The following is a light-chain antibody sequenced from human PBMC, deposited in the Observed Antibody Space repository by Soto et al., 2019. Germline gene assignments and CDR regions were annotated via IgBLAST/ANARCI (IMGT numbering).Light chain of an antibody. CDR2: EVS. V-gene: IGLV2-14*01. Sequence: LTQPASVSGSPGQSITISCTGTSSDVGGYNYVSWYQQHPGKAPKLMIYEVSNRPSGVSSRFSGSKSGNTASLTISGLQAEDEADYYCSSYTSSYTYVFGTGTKVTVL. J-gene: IGLJ1*01. CDR1: SSDVGGYNY. CDR3: SSYTSSYTYV.